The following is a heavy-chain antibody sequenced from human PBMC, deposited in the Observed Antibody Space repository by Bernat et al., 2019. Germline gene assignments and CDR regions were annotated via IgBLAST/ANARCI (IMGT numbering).Heavy chain of an antibody. Sequence: QVQLVESGGGVVQPGRSLRLSCAASGFTFSSYGMHWVRQAPGKGLEWVVVISFDGSNKYYADSVKGRFTISRDNSKNTLYLQMNSLRAEDTAVYYCAKDTSGDYPPSLDYWGQGTLVTVSS. CDR2: ISFDGSNK. CDR3: AKDTSGDYPPSLDY. J-gene: IGHJ4*02. CDR1: GFTFSSYG. V-gene: IGHV3-30*18. D-gene: IGHD4-17*01.